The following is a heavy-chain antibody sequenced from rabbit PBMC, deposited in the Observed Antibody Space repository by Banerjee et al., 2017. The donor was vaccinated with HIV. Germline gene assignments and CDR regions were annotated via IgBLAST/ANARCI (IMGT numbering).Heavy chain of an antibody. D-gene: IGHD4-1*01. V-gene: IGHV1S47*01. CDR2: IYTGSGST. CDR1: GFDFSGNP. CDR3: ARGDSSGWGGLNL. J-gene: IGHJ4*01. Sequence: EESGGDLVKPGASLTLTCKASGFDFSGNPMCWVRQAPGKGLEWIACIYTGSGSTYYASRAKGRFTISRSTSLNTVTLQMTSLTAADTATYFCARGDSSGWGGLNLWGQGTLVTVS.